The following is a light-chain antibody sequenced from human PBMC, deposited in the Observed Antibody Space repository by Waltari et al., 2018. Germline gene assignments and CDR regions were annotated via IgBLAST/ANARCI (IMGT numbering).Light chain of an antibody. J-gene: IGKJ1*01. CDR2: WAS. CDR1: QSVLYSSNNKNY. Sequence: DIVMTQSPDSLAVSLGERATINCKSSQSVLYSSNNKNYLAWYQQKPGQSPKLLIYWASTRESGVPDRFSGSGSGTDFTLTISSLQAEDVAVYYCQQYYSTRTFG. V-gene: IGKV4-1*01. CDR3: QQYYSTRT.